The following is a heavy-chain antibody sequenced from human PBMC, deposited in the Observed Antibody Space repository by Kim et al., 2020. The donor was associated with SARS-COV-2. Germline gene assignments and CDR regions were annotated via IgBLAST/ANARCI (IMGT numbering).Heavy chain of an antibody. CDR1: GFTFSNYA. J-gene: IGHJ5*02. V-gene: IGHV3-23*01. CDR2: ISGGGTST. D-gene: IGHD6-13*01. CDR3: ARDWRDSSSWSRFDP. Sequence: GGSLRLSCAASGFTFSNYAMSWVRQAPGRGLEWVSVISGGGTSTYYADSMQGRFTISRDNSKNTLYLQMNSLRAEDTALYYCARDWRDSSSWSRFDPWG.